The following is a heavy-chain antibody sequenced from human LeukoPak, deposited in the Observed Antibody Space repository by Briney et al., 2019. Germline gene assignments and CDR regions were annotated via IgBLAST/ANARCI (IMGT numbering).Heavy chain of an antibody. V-gene: IGHV3-74*01. CDR2: ISTDGSQT. CDR3: VRSLRSADF. Sequence: GGSLRLSCAASGFTFSNYWMHWVRQAPGKGLMWVSQISTDGSQTFYADSVKGRFTISRDNAKNTLFLQMDNLRAEDTALYYCVRSLRSADFWGQGTLVTVSS. CDR1: GFTFSNYW. J-gene: IGHJ4*02.